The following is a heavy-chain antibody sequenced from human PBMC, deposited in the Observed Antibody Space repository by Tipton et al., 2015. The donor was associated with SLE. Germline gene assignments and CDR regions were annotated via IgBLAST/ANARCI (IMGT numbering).Heavy chain of an antibody. Sequence: TLSPTCAVSGYSISSAYYWGWIRQPPGKGLEWIGSIYHSGSTYYTASLKSRVTISVDTSKDQFSLKLSSVTAADTAVYYCARQGSSSGGGYYYYYYMDVWGKGTTVTVSS. CDR1: GYSISSAYY. D-gene: IGHD6-6*01. CDR3: ARQGSSSGGGYYYYYYMDV. V-gene: IGHV4-38-2*01. CDR2: IYHSGST. J-gene: IGHJ6*03.